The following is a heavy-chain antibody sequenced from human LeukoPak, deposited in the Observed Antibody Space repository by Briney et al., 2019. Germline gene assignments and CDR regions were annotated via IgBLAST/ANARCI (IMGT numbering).Heavy chain of an antibody. V-gene: IGHV4-34*01. D-gene: IGHD6-13*01. J-gene: IGHJ4*02. CDR1: GGSFSGYY. CDR2: INHSGST. Sequence: PSETLSLTCAVYGGSFSGYYWSWIRRPPGKGLEWIGEINHSGSTNYNPSLKSRVTMSVDTSKNQFSLKLSSVTAADTAVYYCAATGYSSSWSPIDYWGQGTLVTVSS. CDR3: AATGYSSSWSPIDY.